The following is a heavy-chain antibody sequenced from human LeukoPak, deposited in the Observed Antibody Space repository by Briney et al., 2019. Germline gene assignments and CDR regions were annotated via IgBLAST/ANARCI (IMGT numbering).Heavy chain of an antibody. CDR3: AKSSYSTSSRWFDP. D-gene: IGHD6-6*01. Sequence: GGSLRLSCAASGFTFSSYAMSWVREAPRKGLEWVSAISAGGGSTYYADSVKGRFTISRDNSKNTLYLQMSSLRAEDTAVYYCAKSSYSTSSRWFDPWGQGTLVTVSS. J-gene: IGHJ5*02. CDR1: GFTFSSYA. CDR2: ISAGGGST. V-gene: IGHV3-23*01.